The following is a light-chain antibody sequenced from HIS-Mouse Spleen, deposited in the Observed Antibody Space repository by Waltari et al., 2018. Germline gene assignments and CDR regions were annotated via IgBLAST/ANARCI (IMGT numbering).Light chain of an antibody. V-gene: IGKV1-33*01. CDR2: DAS. CDR3: QQYDNLPPFT. J-gene: IGKJ3*01. Sequence: DIQMTQSPSSLSASVVDRVTITCQASQDISNYLNWYQQKPGKAPKLLIYDASNLETGVPSRFSGSGSGKDVTFSISSLQPEDIATYYCQQYDNLPPFTFGPGTKVDIK. CDR1: QDISNY.